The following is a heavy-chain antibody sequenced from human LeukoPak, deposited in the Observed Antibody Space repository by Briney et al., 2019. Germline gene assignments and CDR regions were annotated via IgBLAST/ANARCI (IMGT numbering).Heavy chain of an antibody. V-gene: IGHV1-69*05. CDR1: GGTFSSYA. CDR2: IIPIFGTA. D-gene: IGHD4-11*01. Sequence: GSSVKVSCKASGGTFSSYAISWVRQAPGQGLEWMGGIIPIFGTANYAQKFQGRVTITTDESTSTAYMELSSLRSEDTAVYYCARAPGVSARNRGYSNYRFDYWGQGTLVTVSS. CDR3: ARAPGVSARNRGYSNYRFDY. J-gene: IGHJ4*02.